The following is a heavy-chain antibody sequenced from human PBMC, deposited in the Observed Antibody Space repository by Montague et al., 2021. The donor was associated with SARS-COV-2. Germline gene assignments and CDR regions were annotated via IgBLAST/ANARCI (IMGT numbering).Heavy chain of an antibody. V-gene: IGHV4-31*03. Sequence: TLSLTCSVSGGSITSGGYYWTWIRQRPGGDLEWLGHLYYNGMTHYSPSLKSRASFSLDTSKNQFSLKLTSATATDSALYFCVSSLRGKQFQFDYWGQGALVTVSS. CDR3: VSSLRGKQFQFDY. CDR2: LYYNGMT. CDR1: GGSITSGGYY. J-gene: IGHJ4*02. D-gene: IGHD3-10*01.